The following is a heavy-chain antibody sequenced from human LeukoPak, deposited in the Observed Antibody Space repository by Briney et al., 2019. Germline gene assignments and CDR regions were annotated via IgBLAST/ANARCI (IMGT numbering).Heavy chain of an antibody. CDR1: GGSISSGGYS. CDR3: AGLWFGELSSYYYGMDV. J-gene: IGHJ6*02. CDR2: IYHSGST. D-gene: IGHD3-10*01. Sequence: SETLSLTCAVSGGSISSGGYSWSWIRQPPGKGLEWIGYIYHSGSTYYNPSLKSRVTISVDRSKNQFSLKLSSVTAADTAVYYCAGLWFGELSSYYYGMDVWGQGTTVTVSS. V-gene: IGHV4-30-2*01.